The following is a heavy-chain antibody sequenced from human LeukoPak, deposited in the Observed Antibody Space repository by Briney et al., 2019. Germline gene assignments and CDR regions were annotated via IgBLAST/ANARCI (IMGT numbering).Heavy chain of an antibody. Sequence: GGSLRLSCAASGFTFSSYAMSWVRQAPGRGLEWVSAISGSGGSTYYADSVKGRFTISRDNSKNTLYLQMNSLRAEDTAVYCCTKARLLGRYYMDVWGKGTTVTVSS. CDR2: ISGSGGST. J-gene: IGHJ6*03. CDR3: TKARLLGRYYMDV. CDR1: GFTFSSYA. V-gene: IGHV3-23*01.